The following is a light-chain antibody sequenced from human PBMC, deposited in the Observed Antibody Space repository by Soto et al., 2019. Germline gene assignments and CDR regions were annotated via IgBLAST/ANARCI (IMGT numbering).Light chain of an antibody. CDR2: GTS. CDR3: QEYGISSWT. J-gene: IGKJ1*01. Sequence: EIVLTQSPGTLSLSPGERATPSCRASQSVSSTYLGWYQQKPGQPPRLLIYGTSTRATGIPDRFSGSGSGTDFTLTISRLEPEDFAVYYCQEYGISSWTFGQGTKVEIK. V-gene: IGKV3-20*01. CDR1: QSVSSTY.